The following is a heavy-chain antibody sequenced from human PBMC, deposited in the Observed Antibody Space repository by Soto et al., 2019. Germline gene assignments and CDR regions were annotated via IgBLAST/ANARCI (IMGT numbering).Heavy chain of an antibody. J-gene: IGHJ6*02. Sequence: ASVKVSCKASGYTFTGYYMHWVRQAPGQGLEWMGWINPNSGGTNYAQKLQGWVTMTRDTSISTAYMELSRLRSDDTAVYYCARGTGTSGQYYYYYGMDVWGQGTTVTVSS. D-gene: IGHD1-7*01. CDR1: GYTFTGYY. CDR3: ARGTGTSGQYYYYYGMDV. CDR2: INPNSGGT. V-gene: IGHV1-2*04.